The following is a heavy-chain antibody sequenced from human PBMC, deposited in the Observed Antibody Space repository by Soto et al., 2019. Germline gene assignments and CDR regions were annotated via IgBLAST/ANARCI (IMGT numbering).Heavy chain of an antibody. CDR1: GYTFTSYA. V-gene: IGHV1-3*01. CDR3: ARDLEASLLWFGELLLRYYYYGMDV. D-gene: IGHD3-10*01. CDR2: INAGNGNT. Sequence: QVQLVQSGAEVKKPGASVKVSCKASGYTFTSYAMHWVRQAPGQRLEWMGWINAGNGNTNYSQKFQGRVTITRDTSASTAYMELSSLRSEDTAVYYCARDLEASLLWFGELLLRYYYYGMDVWGQGTTVTVSS. J-gene: IGHJ6*02.